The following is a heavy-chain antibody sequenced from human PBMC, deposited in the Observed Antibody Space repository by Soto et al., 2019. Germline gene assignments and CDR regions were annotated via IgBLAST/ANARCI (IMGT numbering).Heavy chain of an antibody. CDR3: AKEFGGDY. Sequence: QVQLVESGGGVVQPGRSLRLSCAASGFTFSSYGMHWVRQAPGKGLEWVAVISYDGSNKYYADSVKGRFTISRDNSKNTLYLQMTSLRAEDTAVYYCAKEFGGDYMGQGTLVTVSS. J-gene: IGHJ4*02. CDR1: GFTFSSYG. CDR2: ISYDGSNK. V-gene: IGHV3-30*18. D-gene: IGHD3-10*01.